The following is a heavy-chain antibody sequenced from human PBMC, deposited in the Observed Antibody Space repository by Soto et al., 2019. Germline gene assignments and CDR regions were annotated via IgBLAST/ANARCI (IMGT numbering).Heavy chain of an antibody. V-gene: IGHV4-59*01. Sequence: QVQLQESGPGLVKPSETLSLACTVSGGSISDNYWSWFRQPPGKGLEWIGLIHYSGTTNYNPSLKSRVNISLDTSKNQFSLKLSSVTAADTAVYYCARFTVAPALLVDCWGQGTLVTVSS. CDR2: IHYSGTT. J-gene: IGHJ4*02. CDR1: GGSISDNY. CDR3: ARFTVAPALLVDC. D-gene: IGHD6-19*01.